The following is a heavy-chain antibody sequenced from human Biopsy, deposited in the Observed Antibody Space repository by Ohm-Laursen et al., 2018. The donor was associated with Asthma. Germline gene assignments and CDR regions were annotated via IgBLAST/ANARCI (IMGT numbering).Heavy chain of an antibody. Sequence: ASVKVSCKASGGMFGNYAISWVRQAPGLGLEWMGGISPIFGSSNYAQRFQGRVTMTEDTSADTAYMELSSLSSDDTAVYYCASDFPKDYVRCNFQFWGQGTLVTVSS. D-gene: IGHD4-17*01. CDR3: ASDFPKDYVRCNFQF. V-gene: IGHV1-69*06. J-gene: IGHJ4*02. CDR1: GGMFGNYA. CDR2: ISPIFGSS.